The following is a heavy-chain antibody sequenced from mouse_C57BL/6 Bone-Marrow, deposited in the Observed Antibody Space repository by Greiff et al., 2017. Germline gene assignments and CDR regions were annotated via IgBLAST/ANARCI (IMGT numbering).Heavy chain of an antibody. V-gene: IGHV1-69*01. D-gene: IGHD3-2*02. CDR3: AREGMLSAWFAY. CDR1: GYTFTSYW. CDR2: IDPSDSYT. J-gene: IGHJ3*01. Sequence: QVQLQQPGADLVLPGASVTLSCTASGYTFTSYWMHWVKQRPGQGLEWIGEIDPSDSYTNYNQKFKGKSTLTVDKSSSTAYMQLSSLTSEDSAVYYCAREGMLSAWFAYWGQGTLVTVSA.